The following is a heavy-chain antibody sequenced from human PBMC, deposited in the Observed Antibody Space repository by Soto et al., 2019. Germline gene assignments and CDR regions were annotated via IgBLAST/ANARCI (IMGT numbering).Heavy chain of an antibody. D-gene: IGHD3-3*01. CDR2: VSLYNGAA. V-gene: IGHV1-18*01. Sequence: QVQLVQSGPEVRKPGASVKVACKASGYTFTSFGISWVRQAPGQALEWMGCVSLYNGAANYAPKVLGRVTLTTDTSTTTASMEVRNLRSDDTAVYFCARVTTIFGVVSVAHSNIDSWGQGTLVTVSS. CDR3: ARVTTIFGVVSVAHSNIDS. J-gene: IGHJ4*02. CDR1: GYTFTSFG.